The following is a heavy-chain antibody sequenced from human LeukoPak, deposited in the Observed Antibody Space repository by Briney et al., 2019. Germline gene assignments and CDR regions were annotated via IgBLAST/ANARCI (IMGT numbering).Heavy chain of an antibody. CDR2: ISSSSSYI. Sequence: GGSLRLSCAASGFTFSSYSMNWVRQAPGKGLEGVSSISSSSSYIYYADSVKGRFTISRDNAKNSLYLQMNSLRAEDTAVYYCARTREDIVVVPAAPEYWGQGTLVTVSS. CDR1: GFTFSSYS. J-gene: IGHJ4*02. CDR3: ARTREDIVVVPAAPEY. V-gene: IGHV3-21*01. D-gene: IGHD2-2*01.